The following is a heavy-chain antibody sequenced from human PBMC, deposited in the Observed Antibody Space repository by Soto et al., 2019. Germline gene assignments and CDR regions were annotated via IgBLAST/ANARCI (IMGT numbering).Heavy chain of an antibody. Sequence: GSLRLPFAASGFTFSDYYMSWIRQAPGKGLEWVSYISSSSSYNNYADSVKGRFTISRDNAKNSLYLQMNSLRAEDTAVYYCARRYYDSSGYYPFDYWGQGTLVTVSS. J-gene: IGHJ4*02. CDR2: ISSSSSYN. CDR3: ARRYYDSSGYYPFDY. CDR1: GFTFSDYY. V-gene: IGHV3-11*06. D-gene: IGHD3-22*01.